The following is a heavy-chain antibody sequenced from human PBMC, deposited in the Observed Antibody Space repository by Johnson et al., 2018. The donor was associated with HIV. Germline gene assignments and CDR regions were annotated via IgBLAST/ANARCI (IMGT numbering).Heavy chain of an antibody. J-gene: IGHJ3*01. D-gene: IGHD6-6*01. CDR3: ARVQIAARWSDALHF. CDR2: ISYDGTNE. CDR1: GFTVSSNY. V-gene: IGHV3-30*03. Sequence: QVQLVESGGGLVQPGGSLRLACAASGFTVSSNYMSWVRQPPGKGPEWVSVISYDGTNEYYAESVKARFTISRDNSKNTLYLVMNRLRPEDTAVYYCARVQIAARWSDALHFWGQGTKVTVSS.